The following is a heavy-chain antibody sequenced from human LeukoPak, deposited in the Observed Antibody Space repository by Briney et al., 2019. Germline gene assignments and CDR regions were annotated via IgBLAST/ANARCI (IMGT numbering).Heavy chain of an antibody. Sequence: GGSLRLSCAASGFSVRSNYMSWVRQAPGKGLEWVSVIYSADSTYYADSVKGRFTISRDNAKNSLYLQMNSLRAEDTAVYYCARGSGEYYDFWSGGGDYWGQGTLVTVSS. D-gene: IGHD3-3*01. CDR3: ARGSGEYYDFWSGGGDY. CDR1: GFSVRSNY. CDR2: IYSADST. V-gene: IGHV3-53*01. J-gene: IGHJ4*02.